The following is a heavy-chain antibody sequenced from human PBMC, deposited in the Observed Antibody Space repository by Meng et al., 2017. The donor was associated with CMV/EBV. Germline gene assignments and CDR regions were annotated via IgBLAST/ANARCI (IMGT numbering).Heavy chain of an antibody. J-gene: IGHJ6*02. CDR3: ARIPMEWLFPRGMDV. V-gene: IGHV3-7*01. D-gene: IGHD3-3*01. CDR2: IKQDGSEK. Sequence: SGAAPGFTFSSYGMSWVRQAPGKGLEWVANIKQDGSEKYYVDSVKGRFTISRDNAKNSLYLQMNSLRAEDTAVYYCARIPMEWLFPRGMDVWGQGTTVTVSS. CDR1: GFTFSSYG.